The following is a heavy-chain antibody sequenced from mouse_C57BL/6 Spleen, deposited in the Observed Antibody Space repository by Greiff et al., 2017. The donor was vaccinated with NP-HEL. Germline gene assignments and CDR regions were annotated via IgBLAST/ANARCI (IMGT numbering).Heavy chain of an antibody. J-gene: IGHJ3*01. CDR1: GFTFSSYA. CDR3: ARGGYGNYCWFAY. Sequence: EVKLVESGGGLVKPGGSLKLSCAASGFTFSSYAMSWVRQTPEKRLEWVATISDGGSYTYYPDNVKGRFTISRDNAKNNLYLQMSHLKSEDTAMYYCARGGYGNYCWFAYWGQGTLVTVSA. D-gene: IGHD2-1*01. CDR2: ISDGGSYT. V-gene: IGHV5-4*03.